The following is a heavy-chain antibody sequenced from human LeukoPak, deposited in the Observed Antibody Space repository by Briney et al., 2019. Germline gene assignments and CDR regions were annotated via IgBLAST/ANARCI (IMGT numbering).Heavy chain of an antibody. Sequence: ASVKVSCKASGYTFTGYYMHWVRQAPGQGLEWMGRINPNSGGTNYAQKFQGRVTMTRDTSISTAYMELSRLRSDDTAVYYCASEHDSSGSDAFDIWGQGTMVTVSS. CDR2: INPNSGGT. V-gene: IGHV1-2*06. CDR1: GYTFTGYY. D-gene: IGHD3-22*01. J-gene: IGHJ3*02. CDR3: ASEHDSSGSDAFDI.